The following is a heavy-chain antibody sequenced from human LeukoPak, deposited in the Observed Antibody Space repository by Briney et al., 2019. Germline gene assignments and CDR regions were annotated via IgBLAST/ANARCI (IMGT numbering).Heavy chain of an antibody. Sequence: SETLSLTCAVSGYSISSGYYWGWIRQPPGKGLEWIGSIYHSGSTYYNPSLKSRVTKSVDTSKNQFSLKLSSVTAADTAVYYCARNIAAPVVVDYWGQGTLVTVSS. D-gene: IGHD6-6*01. CDR3: ARNIAAPVVVDY. V-gene: IGHV4-38-2*01. CDR2: IYHSGST. J-gene: IGHJ4*02. CDR1: GYSISSGYY.